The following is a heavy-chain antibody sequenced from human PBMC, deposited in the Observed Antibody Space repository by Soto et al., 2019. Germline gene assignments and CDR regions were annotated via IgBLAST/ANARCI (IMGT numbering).Heavy chain of an antibody. V-gene: IGHV3-23*01. CDR3: VREGRGSFDF. D-gene: IGHD5-12*01. CDR2: IGGRGNSA. CDR1: GFICTNYA. J-gene: IGHJ3*01. Sequence: GESLKMTCAACGFICTNYAMNWVRQAPGKGLEWVSVIGGRGNSAYYADSVQGRFTISRDNSKNTLSLQMSSLTADDTAIYYCVREGRGSFDFWRRLKMFTASS.